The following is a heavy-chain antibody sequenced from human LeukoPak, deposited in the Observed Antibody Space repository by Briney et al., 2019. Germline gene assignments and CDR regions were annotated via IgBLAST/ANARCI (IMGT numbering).Heavy chain of an antibody. CDR2: ISAYNGNT. J-gene: IGHJ6*02. D-gene: IGHD3-3*01. V-gene: IGHV1-18*01. CDR1: GYTFTSYG. Sequence: ASVKVSCKASGYTFTSYGIGWVRQAPGQGLGWMGWISAYNGNTNYAQKLQGRVTMTTDTSTSTAYMELRSLRSDDTAVYYCASHLPYYDFWSGYLDYYYGMDVWGQGTTVTVSS. CDR3: ASHLPYYDFWSGYLDYYYGMDV.